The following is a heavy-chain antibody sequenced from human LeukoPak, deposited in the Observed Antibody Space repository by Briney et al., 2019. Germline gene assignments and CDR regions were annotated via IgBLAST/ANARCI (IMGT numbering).Heavy chain of an antibody. J-gene: IGHJ4*02. V-gene: IGHV3-74*01. Sequence: GGSLRLSCAASGFTFSTSWMHWVRQAPGKGLVWVSRINSDGNSRNYADSVKGRFTISRDNAKNTLYLQMNNLRAEDTAVYYCVRDMGYYDKVWAKGTLVTVSS. D-gene: IGHD3-22*01. CDR1: GFTFSTSW. CDR3: VRDMGYYDKV. CDR2: INSDGNSR.